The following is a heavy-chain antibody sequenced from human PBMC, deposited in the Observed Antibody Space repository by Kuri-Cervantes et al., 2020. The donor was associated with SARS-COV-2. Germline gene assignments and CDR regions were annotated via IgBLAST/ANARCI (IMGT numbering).Heavy chain of an antibody. V-gene: IGHV3-21*04. CDR3: TTLIDY. CDR1: GFTFSSYS. Sequence: GESLKISCAASGFTFSSYSMNWVRQAPGKGLEWVSSISSSSSYIYYADSVKGRFTISRDNAENSLYLQMNSLKTEDTAVYYCTTLIDYWGQGALVTVSS. CDR2: ISSSSSYI. J-gene: IGHJ4*02.